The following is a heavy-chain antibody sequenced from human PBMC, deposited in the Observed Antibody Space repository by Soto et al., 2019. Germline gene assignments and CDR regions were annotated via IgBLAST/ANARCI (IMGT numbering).Heavy chain of an antibody. J-gene: IGHJ3*02. Sequence: PGGSLRLSCAASGFTFSSYGMHWVRQAPGKGLEWVAVISYDGSNKYYADSVKGRFTISRDNSKNTLYLQMNSLRAEDTAVYYCARDRTTAPSRTKKPTSAAFDIWGQGTMVTVSS. V-gene: IGHV3-30*03. CDR1: GFTFSSYG. CDR2: ISYDGSNK. D-gene: IGHD4-17*01. CDR3: ARDRTTAPSRTKKPTSAAFDI.